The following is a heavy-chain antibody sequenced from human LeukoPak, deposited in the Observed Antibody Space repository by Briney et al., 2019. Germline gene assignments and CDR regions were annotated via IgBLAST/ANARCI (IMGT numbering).Heavy chain of an antibody. V-gene: IGHV1-46*01. CDR3: AIGLYGDYDPVGVAWFDP. Sequence: ASVKVSCKASGYTFTSYYTHWVRQAPGQGLEWMGIINPSGGSTSYAQKFQGRVTMTRDTSTSTVYMELSSLRSEDTAVYYCAIGLYGDYDPVGVAWFDPWGQGTLVTVSS. D-gene: IGHD4-17*01. CDR2: INPSGGST. J-gene: IGHJ5*02. CDR1: GYTFTSYY.